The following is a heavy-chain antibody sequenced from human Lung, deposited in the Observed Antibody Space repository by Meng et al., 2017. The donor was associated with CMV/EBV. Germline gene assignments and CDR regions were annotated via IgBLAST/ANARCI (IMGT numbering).Heavy chain of an antibody. Sequence: YYWSWIRQPPGKGLGWLGEISHSGGPNYDPSLKSRVTISVGTSKGQFSLKLSSVTAADTAVYYCARGPSYYYGSGSYYNAMYNWFDPWGQGTLVTVSS. CDR2: ISHSGGP. CDR1: YY. D-gene: IGHD3-10*01. V-gene: IGHV4-34*01. CDR3: ARGPSYYYGSGSYYNAMYNWFDP. J-gene: IGHJ5*02.